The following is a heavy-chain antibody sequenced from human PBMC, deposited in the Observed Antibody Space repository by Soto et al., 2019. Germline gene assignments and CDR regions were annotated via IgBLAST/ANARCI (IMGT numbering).Heavy chain of an antibody. D-gene: IGHD5-18*01. CDR3: ARFTQDTAMDYYFDY. Sequence: QVQLVQSGAEVKKPGSSVKVSCKASGGTFSSYAISWVRQAPGQGLEWMGGIIPIFGTANYAQKFQGRVTITADESTSTAYIELSSLRSEDTAVYYCARFTQDTAMDYYFDYGGQGSLVTVAS. CDR1: GGTFSSYA. V-gene: IGHV1-69*01. J-gene: IGHJ4*02. CDR2: IIPIFGTA.